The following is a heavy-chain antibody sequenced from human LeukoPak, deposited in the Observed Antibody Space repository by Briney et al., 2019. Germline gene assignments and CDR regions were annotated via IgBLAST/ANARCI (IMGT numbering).Heavy chain of an antibody. J-gene: IGHJ4*02. CDR3: ARDGPRLYPLV. Sequence: GGSLRLSCAASGFTFSSYGMHWVRQAPGKGLEWVAVIWYDGSNKYYADSVKGRFTISRDNSKNTLYLQMNSLRAEDTAVYYCARDGPRLYPLVWAQGTLVTVSS. D-gene: IGHD2-15*01. CDR1: GFTFSSYG. CDR2: IWYDGSNK. V-gene: IGHV3-33*01.